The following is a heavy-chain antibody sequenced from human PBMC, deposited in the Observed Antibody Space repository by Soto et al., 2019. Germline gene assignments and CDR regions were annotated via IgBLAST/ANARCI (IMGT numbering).Heavy chain of an antibody. CDR2: IIPIFGTA. Sequence: QVQLVQSGAEVKKPGSSVKVSCKASGGSFSNYVISWVRQAPGQGLEWMGGIIPIFGTANYAQKFQGRVTITSNASTSTACMELSSLRSEETAVYYCAKCDITPVYSYYGMDVWGQGTTVTVSS. CDR3: AKCDITPVYSYYGMDV. J-gene: IGHJ6*02. CDR1: GGSFSNYV. V-gene: IGHV1-69*01.